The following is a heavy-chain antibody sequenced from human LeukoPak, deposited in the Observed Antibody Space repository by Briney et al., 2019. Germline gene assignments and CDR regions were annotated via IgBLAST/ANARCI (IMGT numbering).Heavy chain of an antibody. J-gene: IGHJ4*02. V-gene: IGHV4-34*01. D-gene: IGHD6-13*01. Sequence: SETLSLTCAVYGGSFSGYYWSWIRQPPGKGLEWIGEINHSGSTNYNPSLKSRVTISVDTSKNQFSLKLSSVTAVDTAVYYCARVSIAAAGIGYWGQGTQVTVSS. CDR3: ARVSIAAAGIGY. CDR1: GGSFSGYY. CDR2: INHSGST.